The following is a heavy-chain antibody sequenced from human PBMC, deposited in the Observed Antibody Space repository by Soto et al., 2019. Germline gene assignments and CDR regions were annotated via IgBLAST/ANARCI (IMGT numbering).Heavy chain of an antibody. CDR1: GDTFTDYY. J-gene: IGHJ4*02. CDR2: VNPSGGHT. D-gene: IGHD2-21*02. Sequence: GASVKVSCKASGDTFTDYYIHWVRQAPGQGLEWMGTVNPSGGHTTYAQHFLGRVTMTRDTSTSTLYMELTSLTSDDTAIYYCARGGHVAVVTAALDYWGQGTLVTVS. CDR3: ARGGHVAVVTAALDY. V-gene: IGHV1-46*01.